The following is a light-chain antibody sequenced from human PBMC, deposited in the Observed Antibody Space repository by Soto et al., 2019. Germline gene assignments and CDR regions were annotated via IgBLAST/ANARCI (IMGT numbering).Light chain of an antibody. CDR3: QQRSNWPPIT. V-gene: IGKV3-11*01. J-gene: IGKJ5*01. CDR1: QSVSRY. Sequence: EIVLTQSPVTLSFSRGERATLSCRASQSVSRYLAWYQQKPGQAPRLLIYDASNRATGIPARFSGSGSGTDFTLTISSLEPEDFAVYYCQQRSNWPPITFGQGTRLEIK. CDR2: DAS.